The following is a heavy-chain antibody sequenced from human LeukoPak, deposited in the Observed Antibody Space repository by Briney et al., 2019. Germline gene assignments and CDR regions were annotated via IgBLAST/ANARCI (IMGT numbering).Heavy chain of an antibody. CDR2: ISGSGGST. D-gene: IGHD3-10*01. V-gene: IGHV3-23*01. Sequence: PGGSLRLSCAASGFTFSSYAMSWVRQAPGKGLEWVSAISGSGGSTYYADSVEGRFTISRDNSKNTLYLQMNSLSAEDTAVYYCAKPPVLLWFGELLYITEYFDYWGQGTLVTVSS. J-gene: IGHJ4*02. CDR3: AKPPVLLWFGELLYITEYFDY. CDR1: GFTFSSYA.